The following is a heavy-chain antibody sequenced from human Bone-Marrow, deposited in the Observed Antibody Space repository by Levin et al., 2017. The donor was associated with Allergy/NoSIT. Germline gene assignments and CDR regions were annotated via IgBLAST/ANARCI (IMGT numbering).Heavy chain of an antibody. CDR3: AGDRYGSATV. D-gene: IGHD2-15*01. CDR2: IYSHGTS. J-gene: IGHJ4*02. CDR1: GFTVSFNY. V-gene: IGHV3-53*01. Sequence: GESLKISCAISGFTVSFNYMSWVRQAPGKGLEWVSVIYSHGTSYDTESVRGRFTISRDTSTNTLFLQMNSLRPDDTAIYFCAGDRYGSATVWGQGTLVTVSS.